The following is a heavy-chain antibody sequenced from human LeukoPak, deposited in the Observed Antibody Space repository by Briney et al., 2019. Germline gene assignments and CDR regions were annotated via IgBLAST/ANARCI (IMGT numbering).Heavy chain of an antibody. CDR3: ARDGGYGDYENFDY. V-gene: IGHV1-2*04. CDR1: GYTFTGYY. CDR2: INPNSGGT. J-gene: IGHJ4*02. D-gene: IGHD4-17*01. Sequence: ASVKVSCKASGYTFTGYYMHWVRQAPGQGLEWMGWINPNSGGTNYAQKFQGWVTMTRDTSISTAYMELSRLRSDDTAVYYCARDGGYGDYENFDYWGQGTLVTVSS.